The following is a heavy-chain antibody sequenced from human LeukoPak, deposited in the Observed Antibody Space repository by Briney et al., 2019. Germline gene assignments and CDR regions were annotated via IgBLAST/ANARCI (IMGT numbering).Heavy chain of an antibody. CDR1: GFTFSSYA. CDR2: IYSGGST. D-gene: IGHD4-17*01. Sequence: PGGSLRLSCAASGFTFSSYAMSWVRQAPGKGLEWVSVIYSGGSTYYADSVKGRFTISRDNSKNTLYLQMNSLRAEDTAVYYCASTHDYGDVLLSYWGQGTLVTVSS. J-gene: IGHJ4*02. V-gene: IGHV3-66*01. CDR3: ASTHDYGDVLLSY.